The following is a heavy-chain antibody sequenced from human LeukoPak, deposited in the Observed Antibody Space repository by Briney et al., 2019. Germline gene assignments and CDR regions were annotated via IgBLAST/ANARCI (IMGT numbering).Heavy chain of an antibody. CDR3: ARANDNYYYYYMDV. Sequence: PGGSLRLSCAASGFTFSSYVMHWVRQAPGKGLEWVAIISYDGSNEYYADSVKGRFTISRDNSKNTLYLQMNSLRAADTAVYYCARANDNYYYYYMDVWGKGTTVTIS. V-gene: IGHV3-30*04. J-gene: IGHJ6*03. CDR1: GFTFSSYV. D-gene: IGHD3-9*01. CDR2: ISYDGSNE.